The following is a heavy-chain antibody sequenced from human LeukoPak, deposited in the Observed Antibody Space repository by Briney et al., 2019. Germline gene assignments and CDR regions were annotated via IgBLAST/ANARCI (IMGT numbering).Heavy chain of an antibody. Sequence: GGSLRLSCAASGFTFSDYPMSWVRQAPGKGLEWVSVIHSGAGSTNYADSVKGRFTISRDNSKNTLYLQMNSLRAEDTGVYYCVRDGGLSGSYFDYWGQGILVTVSS. J-gene: IGHJ4*02. CDR1: GFTFSDYP. CDR2: IHSGAGST. D-gene: IGHD1-26*01. V-gene: IGHV3-23*03. CDR3: VRDGGLSGSYFDY.